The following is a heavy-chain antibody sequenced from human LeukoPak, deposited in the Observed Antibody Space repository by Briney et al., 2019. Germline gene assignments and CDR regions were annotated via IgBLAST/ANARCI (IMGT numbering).Heavy chain of an antibody. CDR2: INTDESST. CDR3: ARGGGIVVVPAAMNDAFDI. D-gene: IGHD2-2*01. V-gene: IGHV3-74*01. CDR1: GFTFSSYW. J-gene: IGHJ3*02. Sequence: GGSLRLSCAASGFTFSSYWKHWVRHAPGKGLVWVSRINTDESSTSYADSVKGRFTISRDNAKNSLYLQMNSLRAEDTAVYYCARGGGIVVVPAAMNDAFDIWGQGTMVTVSS.